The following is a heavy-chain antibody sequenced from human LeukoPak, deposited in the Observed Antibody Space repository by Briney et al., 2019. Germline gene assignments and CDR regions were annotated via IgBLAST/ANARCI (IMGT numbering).Heavy chain of an antibody. Sequence: PSETLSLTCTVSGDSISRSPYYWGWIRQSPGKGLEWIGSVFRSGTTYYNPSLKSRVTISVDTSKSQSSLKLTSVTAADTAVFYCARRGYCSPTTCWGFDPWGQGTLVTVSS. CDR2: VFRSGTT. J-gene: IGHJ5*02. CDR3: ARRGYCSPTTCWGFDP. V-gene: IGHV4-39*01. D-gene: IGHD2-2*01. CDR1: GDSISRSPYY.